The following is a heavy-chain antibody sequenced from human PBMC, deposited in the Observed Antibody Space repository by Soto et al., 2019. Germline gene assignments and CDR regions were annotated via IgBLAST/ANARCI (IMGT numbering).Heavy chain of an antibody. CDR1: GDSISSDY. CDR2: IYTSGST. D-gene: IGHD3-10*01. Sequence: PSETLSLTCTVSGDSISSDYWSWFRQPAGKGLEWIGRIYTSGSTNYNPSLKSRVTMSVVTPKNQFSLKLSSVTAADTAVYYCARDHRGRPYYYYGMDVWGQGTTVTVSS. V-gene: IGHV4-4*07. CDR3: ARDHRGRPYYYYGMDV. J-gene: IGHJ6*02.